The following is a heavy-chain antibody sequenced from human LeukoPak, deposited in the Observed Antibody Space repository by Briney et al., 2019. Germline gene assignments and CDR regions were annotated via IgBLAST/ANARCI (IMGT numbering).Heavy chain of an antibody. CDR3: AKGGTSYSSEWYPKYFDY. CDR1: GFTFSSYG. V-gene: IGHV3-30*18. CDR2: ISYDGNSK. Sequence: GGSLRLSCVVSGFTFSSYGMHWVRQAPGKGLDWVALISYDGNSKYYADSVKGRFTISRDNSKNTLYLQMNSLRAEDTAVYYCAKGGTSYSSEWYPKYFDYWGQGTLVTVSS. J-gene: IGHJ4*02. D-gene: IGHD6-19*01.